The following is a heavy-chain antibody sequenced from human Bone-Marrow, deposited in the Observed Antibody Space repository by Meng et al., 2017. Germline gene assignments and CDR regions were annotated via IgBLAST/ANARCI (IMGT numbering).Heavy chain of an antibody. CDR2: IYYSGST. V-gene: IGHV4-39*07. J-gene: IGHJ5*02. CDR1: GGSLSSSSYY. Sequence: QLQLQGSGPGLVKPSETLPLTCTVSGGSLSSSSYYWGWIRQPPGKGLEWIGSIYYSGSTYYNPSLKSRVTISVDTSKNQFSLKLSSVTAADTAVYYCARDCPSPFRWFDPRGQGTLVTVSS. CDR3: ARDCPSPFRWFDP.